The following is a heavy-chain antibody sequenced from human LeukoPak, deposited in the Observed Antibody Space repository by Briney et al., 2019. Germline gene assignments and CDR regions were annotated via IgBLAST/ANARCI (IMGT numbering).Heavy chain of an antibody. CDR2: IYYSGST. Sequence: SETLSLTCTVSGGSISSSSYYWGWIRQPPGKGLEWIGSIYYSGSTYYNPSLKSRVTISVDTSKNQFALKLSSVTAADTAVYYCARHVPGIAVAGTFDYWGQGTLVTVSS. V-gene: IGHV4-39*01. CDR1: GGSISSSSYY. D-gene: IGHD6-19*01. J-gene: IGHJ4*02. CDR3: ARHVPGIAVAGTFDY.